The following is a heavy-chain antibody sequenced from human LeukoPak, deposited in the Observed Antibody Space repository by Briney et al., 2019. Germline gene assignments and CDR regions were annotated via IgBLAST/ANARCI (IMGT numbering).Heavy chain of an antibody. CDR1: GFTFIDYD. V-gene: IGHV3-13*01. D-gene: IGHD6-19*01. Sequence: GGSLRLSCAASGFTFIDYDMHWVRQVIGKGLEWVSAIGIRGDTHYSGSVKGGFTISRENAESSLYLQMNSLRAEDTAVYYCARGGIQVSGIDEFDYWGQGTLVTVSS. J-gene: IGHJ4*02. CDR2: IGIRGDT. CDR3: ARGGIQVSGIDEFDY.